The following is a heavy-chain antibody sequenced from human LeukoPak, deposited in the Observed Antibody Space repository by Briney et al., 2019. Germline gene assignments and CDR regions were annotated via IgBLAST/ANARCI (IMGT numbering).Heavy chain of an antibody. CDR3: ARAGYCTNGVCYTPFDY. V-gene: IGHV1-18*01. CDR2: ISAYNGNT. D-gene: IGHD2-8*01. J-gene: IGHJ4*02. Sequence: ASVKVSCTASGYTFTSYGISWVRQAPGQGLEWMGWISAYNGNTNYAQKLQGRVTMTTDTSTSTAYMELRSLRSDDTAVYYCARAGYCTNGVCYTPFDYWGQGTLVTVTS. CDR1: GYTFTSYG.